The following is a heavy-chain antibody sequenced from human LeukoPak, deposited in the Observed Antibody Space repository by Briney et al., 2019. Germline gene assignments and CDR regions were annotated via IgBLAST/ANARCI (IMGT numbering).Heavy chain of an antibody. CDR1: GFTFSSYA. Sequence: GGSLRLSCAASGFTFSSYAMHWVRQAPGKGLEWVAVISYDGSNKYYADSVKGRFTISRDNCKNTLYLQMNSLRAEDTAVYYCAADVVVTASRREPHDAFDIWGQGTMVTVSS. D-gene: IGHD2-21*02. CDR3: AADVVVTASRREPHDAFDI. J-gene: IGHJ3*02. V-gene: IGHV3-30-3*01. CDR2: ISYDGSNK.